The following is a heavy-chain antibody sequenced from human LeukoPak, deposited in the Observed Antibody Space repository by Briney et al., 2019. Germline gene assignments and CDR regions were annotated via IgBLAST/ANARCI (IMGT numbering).Heavy chain of an antibody. D-gene: IGHD3-3*01. J-gene: IGHJ4*02. V-gene: IGHV1-18*01. CDR3: ASLRFLEWFLDY. CDR2: ISAYNGNT. Sequence: GASVKVSCKASGYTFTSYGISWVRQAPGQGLEWMGWISAYNGNTNYAQKLQGRVTMTTDTSTSTACMELRSLRSDDTAVYYCASLRFLEWFLDYWGQGTLVTVSS. CDR1: GYTFTSYG.